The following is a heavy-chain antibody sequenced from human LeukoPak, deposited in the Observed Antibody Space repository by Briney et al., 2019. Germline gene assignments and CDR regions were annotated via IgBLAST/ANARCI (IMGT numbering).Heavy chain of an antibody. CDR2: ISSSSSSTI. CDR3: ARDLFGPLDY. Sequence: GGSLRLSCAASGFTFSSYSMNWVRQAPGKGLEWVSYISSSSSSTIYYADSVKGRFTISGDNAKNSLYLQMNSLRAEDTAVYYCARDLFGPLDYWGQGTLVTVSS. CDR1: GFTFSSYS. D-gene: IGHD2-21*01. J-gene: IGHJ4*02. V-gene: IGHV3-48*01.